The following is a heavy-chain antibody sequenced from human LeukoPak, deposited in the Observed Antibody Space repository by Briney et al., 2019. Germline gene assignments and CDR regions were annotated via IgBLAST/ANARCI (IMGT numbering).Heavy chain of an antibody. Sequence: SGGSLRLSCAASGFIFSCYSMNWVRQAPGKGLEWVAVISYDGSNKYYADSVKGRFTISRDNSKNTLYLQMNSLRAEDTAVYYCAKGASSLAYCGGDCYSDYWGQGTLVTVSS. CDR3: AKGASSLAYCGGDCYSDY. CDR2: ISYDGSNK. J-gene: IGHJ4*02. CDR1: GFIFSCYS. V-gene: IGHV3-30*18. D-gene: IGHD2-21*02.